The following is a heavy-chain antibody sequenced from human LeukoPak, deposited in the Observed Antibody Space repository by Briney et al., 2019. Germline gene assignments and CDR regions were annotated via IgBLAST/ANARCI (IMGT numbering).Heavy chain of an antibody. D-gene: IGHD3-22*01. CDR2: INYSGST. CDR1: GGSISSYY. J-gene: IGHJ4*02. Sequence: SETLSLTCIVSGGSISSYYWSWIRQSPGKGLEWIGHINYSGSTNYNPSLKSRVTISVDTSKNQFSLRLSSVTAADTAVYYCARVTGYMIEDYFDYWGQGTLVTVSS. CDR3: ARVTGYMIEDYFDY. V-gene: IGHV4-59*01.